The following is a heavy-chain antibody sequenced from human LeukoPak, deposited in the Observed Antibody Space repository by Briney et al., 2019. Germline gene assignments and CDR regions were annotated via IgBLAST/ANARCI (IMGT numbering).Heavy chain of an antibody. CDR3: ARDAFTVEPGAFDI. CDR2: ISAYNVNT. J-gene: IGHJ3*02. V-gene: IGHV1-18*01. D-gene: IGHD1-14*01. Sequence: GASVKVSCKASGYTFTSYGISWVRQAPGQGVEWMGWISAYNVNTNYAQKLQGRVTMTTDTSTSTAYMELRSLRSDDTAVYYCARDAFTVEPGAFDIWGQGTMVTVSS. CDR1: GYTFTSYG.